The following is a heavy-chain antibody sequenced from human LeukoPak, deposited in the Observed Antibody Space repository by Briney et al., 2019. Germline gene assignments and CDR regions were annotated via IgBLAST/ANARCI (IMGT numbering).Heavy chain of an antibody. CDR2: MNPNSGNT. J-gene: IGHJ5*02. Sequence: GASVKLSCKASGYTFTSYDIHWVRRATGQGLEWMGWMNPNSGNTGYAQKFQGRVTMTRNTSISTAYMELSSLRSEDTAVYYCARGLGLGNWEAAWFDPWGQGTLVTVSS. V-gene: IGHV1-8*01. CDR3: ARGLGLGNWEAAWFDP. CDR1: GYTFTSYD. D-gene: IGHD7-27*01.